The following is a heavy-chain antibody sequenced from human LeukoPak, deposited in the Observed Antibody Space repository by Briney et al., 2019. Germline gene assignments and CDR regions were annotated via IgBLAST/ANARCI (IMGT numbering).Heavy chain of an antibody. CDR1: GGTFSSYA. Sequence: SVKVSCKASGGTFSSYAISWVRQTPGQGLEWMGGIIPIFGTANYAQKFQGRVTITADESTSTAYMELSSQRSEDTAVYYCARGAYCGGDCYSYIDYWGQGTLVTVSS. V-gene: IGHV1-69*13. J-gene: IGHJ4*02. CDR2: IIPIFGTA. D-gene: IGHD2-21*01. CDR3: ARGAYCGGDCYSYIDY.